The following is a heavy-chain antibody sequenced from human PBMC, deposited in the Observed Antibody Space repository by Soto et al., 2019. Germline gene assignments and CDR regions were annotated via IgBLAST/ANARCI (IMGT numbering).Heavy chain of an antibody. J-gene: IGHJ4*02. V-gene: IGHV3-33*01. D-gene: IGHD2-15*01. CDR2: IWYDGSNK. Sequence: QVQLVESGGGVVQPGRSLRLSCAASGFTFSSYGMHWVRQAPGKGLEWVAVIWYDGSNKYYADSVKGRLTISRDNSXNMXYVQMDSRRAEDTAVYYCARDPSYCRGGSCLAFDYWGQGTLVTVSS. CDR3: ARDPSYCRGGSCLAFDY. CDR1: GFTFSSYG.